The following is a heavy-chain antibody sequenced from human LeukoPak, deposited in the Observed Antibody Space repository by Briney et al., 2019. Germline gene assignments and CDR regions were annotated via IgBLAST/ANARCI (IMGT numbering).Heavy chain of an antibody. CDR1: GYSFTNYA. Sequence: GASVKVSCKASGYSFTNYAMNWVRQAPGQGLEWMGWINPNSGGTNYAQKFQGRLTMTSDMSISTAYMELSSLKSDDTAVYYCARDRITMVWYFDLWGRGTLVTVSS. CDR2: INPNSGGT. CDR3: ARDRITMVWYFDL. V-gene: IGHV1-2*02. D-gene: IGHD3-10*01. J-gene: IGHJ2*01.